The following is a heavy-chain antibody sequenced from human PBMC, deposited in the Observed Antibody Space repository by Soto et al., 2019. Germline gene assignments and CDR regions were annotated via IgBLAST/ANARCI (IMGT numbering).Heavy chain of an antibody. Sequence: GESLKISCKGSGYSFTSYWIGWVRQMPGKGLEWMGIIYPGDSDTRYSPSFQGQVTISADKSISTAYLQWSSLKASDTAMYYCASRSAARTDYYYGMDVWGQAPTVTVSS. D-gene: IGHD6-13*01. CDR2: IYPGDSDT. CDR3: ASRSAARTDYYYGMDV. V-gene: IGHV5-51*01. CDR1: GYSFTSYW. J-gene: IGHJ6*02.